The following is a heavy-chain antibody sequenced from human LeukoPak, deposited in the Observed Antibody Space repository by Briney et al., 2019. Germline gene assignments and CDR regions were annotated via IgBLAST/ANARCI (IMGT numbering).Heavy chain of an antibody. V-gene: IGHV3-11*04. CDR2: ISSSGSPI. CDR3: ARRGYYYDSSGYSKGWPVGY. D-gene: IGHD3-22*01. Sequence: GGSLRLSCAASGFTFSDYYMSWIRQAPGKGLEWVSYISSSGSPIYYADSVKGRFTISRDNAKNSLYLQMNSLRAEDTAVYYCARRGYYYDSSGYSKGWPVGYWGQGTLVTVSS. J-gene: IGHJ4*02. CDR1: GFTFSDYY.